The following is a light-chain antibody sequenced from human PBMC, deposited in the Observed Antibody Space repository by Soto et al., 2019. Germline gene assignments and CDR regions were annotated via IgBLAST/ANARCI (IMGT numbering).Light chain of an antibody. CDR1: QTISSW. V-gene: IGKV1-5*03. CDR3: QQYNTYST. J-gene: IGKJ1*01. Sequence: DIQMTQSPSTLSGSVGDRVTITCRASQTISSWLAWYQQKPGKAPKLLIYKASTLKSGVPSRFSGSGSGTEFTLTISSLHPDDFATYYCQQYNTYSTVGQLTKVDIK. CDR2: KAS.